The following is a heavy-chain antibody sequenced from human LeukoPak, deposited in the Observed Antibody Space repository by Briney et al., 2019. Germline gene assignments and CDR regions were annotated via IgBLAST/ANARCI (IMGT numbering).Heavy chain of an antibody. Sequence: ASVKVSCKASGYTFTGYYMHWVRQAPGQGLEWMGWINPNSGGTNYAQKFQGRVTMTRDTSISTAYMELSRLRSDDTAVYYCARADDYYYDSSGYLHYWVQGTLVTVSS. CDR1: GYTFTGYY. CDR3: ARADDYYYDSSGYLHY. J-gene: IGHJ4*02. V-gene: IGHV1-2*02. CDR2: INPNSGGT. D-gene: IGHD3-22*01.